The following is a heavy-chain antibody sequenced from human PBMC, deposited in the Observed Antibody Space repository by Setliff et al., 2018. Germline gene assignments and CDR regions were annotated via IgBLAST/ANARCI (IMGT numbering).Heavy chain of an antibody. CDR3: ARDVFPYHYEGAFDI. CDR1: GYTFTSHY. D-gene: IGHD3-22*01. CDR2: INPSSGRT. V-gene: IGHV1-46*01. Sequence: ASVKVPCKASGYTFTSHYMHWVRQAPGLGLEWMGTINPSSGRTSYAQKFQGRVTMTRDTSTSTVYMDMSSLRSEDTALYYCARDVFPYHYEGAFDIWGQGTMVTVSS. J-gene: IGHJ3*02.